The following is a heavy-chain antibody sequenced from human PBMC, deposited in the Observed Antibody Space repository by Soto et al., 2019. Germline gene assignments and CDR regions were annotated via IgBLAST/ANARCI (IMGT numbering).Heavy chain of an antibody. Sequence: AGGSLRLSCAASGLSFSNYWMNWVRQAPGKGLEWVANIKQDGSEKHYVGSVKGRFTISRDNAKNSLFLQMNSLRAEDTAVYYCASQGGLEGGQYFYFHYGMDVWGQGTTVTVSS. V-gene: IGHV3-7*01. CDR1: GLSFSNYW. CDR2: IKQDGSEK. CDR3: ASQGGLEGGQYFYFHYGMDV. J-gene: IGHJ6*02. D-gene: IGHD2-15*01.